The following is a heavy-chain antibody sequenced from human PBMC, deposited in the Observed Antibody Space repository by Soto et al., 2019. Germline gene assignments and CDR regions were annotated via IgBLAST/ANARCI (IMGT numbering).Heavy chain of an antibody. V-gene: IGHV4-59*01. CDR1: GGSISSYY. Sequence: SETLSLTCTVSGGSISSYYWSWIRQPPGKGLEWIGYIYYSGSTNYNPSLKSRVTISVDTSKNQFSLKLSAVTAADTAVYYCAGDYRAHHFDYWGQGTLVTVSS. CDR2: IYYSGST. J-gene: IGHJ4*02. CDR3: AGDYRAHHFDY.